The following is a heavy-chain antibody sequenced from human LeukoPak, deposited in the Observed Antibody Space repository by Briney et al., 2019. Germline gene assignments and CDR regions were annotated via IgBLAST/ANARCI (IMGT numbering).Heavy chain of an antibody. CDR1: GGTFSSYA. J-gene: IGHJ4*02. Sequence: SVKVSCKASGGTFSSYAISWVRQAPGQGLEWMGGIIPIFGTANYAQKFQGRVTITADESTSTAYMELSSLRSEDTAVYYCATDHCSSTSCQGGFDYWGQGTLVTVSS. V-gene: IGHV1-69*13. CDR2: IIPIFGTA. CDR3: ATDHCSSTSCQGGFDY. D-gene: IGHD2-2*01.